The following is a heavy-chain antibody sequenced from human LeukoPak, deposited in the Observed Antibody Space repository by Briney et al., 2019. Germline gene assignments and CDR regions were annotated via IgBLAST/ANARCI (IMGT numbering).Heavy chain of an antibody. Sequence: GGSLRLSCAASGFTFTSYGMSWVRQAPGKGLEWVSTINTSGATTYYADSVKGRFTISRDNSKNTLYLQMNSLRPEDTAVYYCAKAAYDSSGSWYYFDYWGQGTLVTVSS. CDR2: INTSGATT. V-gene: IGHV3-23*01. CDR3: AKAAYDSSGSWYYFDY. CDR1: GFTFTSYG. D-gene: IGHD3-22*01. J-gene: IGHJ4*02.